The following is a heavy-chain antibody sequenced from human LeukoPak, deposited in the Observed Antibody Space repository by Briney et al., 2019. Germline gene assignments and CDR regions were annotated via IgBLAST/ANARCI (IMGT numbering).Heavy chain of an antibody. J-gene: IGHJ4*02. D-gene: IGHD1-7*01. CDR1: GYTFTSYY. CDR3: ASGRNWNYKGTFFDY. Sequence: GASVKVSCKASGYTFTSYYMHWVRQAPGQGLEWMGIINPSGGSTSYAQKFQGRVTMTRDTSTSTVYMELSSLRSEDTAVYYCASGRNWNYKGTFFDYWGQGTLVTVSS. CDR2: INPSGGST. V-gene: IGHV1-46*01.